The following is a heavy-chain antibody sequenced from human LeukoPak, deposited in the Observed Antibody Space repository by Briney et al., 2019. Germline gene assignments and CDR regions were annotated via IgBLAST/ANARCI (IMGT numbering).Heavy chain of an antibody. Sequence: PGGSLRLSCAASGFTFSIYAMSWVRQAPGKGLEWVSVIYSGGSTYYADSVKGRFTISRDNSKNTLYLQMNSLRAEDTAVYYCARTNYGYFDYWGQGTLVTVSS. CDR2: IYSGGST. J-gene: IGHJ4*02. D-gene: IGHD5-24*01. CDR1: GFTFSIYA. CDR3: ARTNYGYFDY. V-gene: IGHV3-53*01.